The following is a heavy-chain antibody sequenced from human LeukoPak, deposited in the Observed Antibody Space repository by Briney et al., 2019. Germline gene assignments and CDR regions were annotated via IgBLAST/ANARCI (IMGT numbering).Heavy chain of an antibody. CDR3: ARVAYSWVPTIVRRYYFDY. J-gene: IGHJ4*02. D-gene: IGHD2-21*01. V-gene: IGHV3-20*04. CDR2: FNWNGGST. CDR1: GFTFDDYG. Sequence: GGSLRLSCAASGFTFDDYGMSWVHQAPGKGLEWVSGFNWNGGSTGYADSVKGRFTISRDNAKNSLYLQMNSLRAEDTAWHYCARVAYSWVPTIVRRYYFDYSGQGSLVTVSS.